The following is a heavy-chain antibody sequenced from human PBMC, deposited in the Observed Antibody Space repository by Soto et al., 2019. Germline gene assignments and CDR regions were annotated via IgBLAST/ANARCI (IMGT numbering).Heavy chain of an antibody. V-gene: IGHV3-23*01. CDR2: ISGSGGST. CDR3: AKVGDILTGYYLYYFDY. Sequence: GGSLRLSCAASGFTFSSYAMSWVRQAPGKGLEWVSAISGSGGSTYYADSVKGRFTISRDNSKNTLYLQMNSLRAEDTAVYYCAKVGDILTGYYLYYFDYWGQGTLVTVSS. D-gene: IGHD3-9*01. CDR1: GFTFSSYA. J-gene: IGHJ4*02.